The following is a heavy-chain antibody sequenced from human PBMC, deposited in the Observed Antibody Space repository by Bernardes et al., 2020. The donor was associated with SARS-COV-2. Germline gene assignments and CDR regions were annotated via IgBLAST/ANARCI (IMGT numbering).Heavy chain of an antibody. CDR3: ARVDMSMGAFDQ. Sequence: ASVKVSCKASGYTFTSYGITWVRQAPGQGLEWMGWISGYTGDTKYAQKVQKRVTMTTDASTTTAYVEVRSLRSDDTAVYFCARVDMSMGAFDQWGQGTLVIVSS. CDR2: ISGYTGDT. D-gene: IGHD1-26*01. V-gene: IGHV1-18*01. J-gene: IGHJ4*02. CDR1: GYTFTSYG.